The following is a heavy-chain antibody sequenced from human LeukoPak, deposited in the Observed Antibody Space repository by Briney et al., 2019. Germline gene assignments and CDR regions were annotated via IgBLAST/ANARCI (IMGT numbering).Heavy chain of an antibody. Sequence: GGSLRLSCAASGFIFSDSYMNWIRQAPGKGLEWVPYISSSGIAKNYADSVKGRFTISRDNANNSLYLQMNSLRADDTAVYYCARGDSSACPDYWGQGTLVTVSS. V-gene: IGHV3-11*01. J-gene: IGHJ4*02. CDR3: ARGDSSACPDY. CDR1: GFIFSDSY. CDR2: ISSSGIAK. D-gene: IGHD3-22*01.